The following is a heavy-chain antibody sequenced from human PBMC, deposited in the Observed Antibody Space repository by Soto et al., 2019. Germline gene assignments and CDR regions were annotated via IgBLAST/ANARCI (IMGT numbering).Heavy chain of an antibody. CDR1: GYTFTSDG. CDR3: ARFVGGYYYYYMDV. V-gene: IGHV1-18*01. CDR2: ISAYNGNT. Sequence: ASVKVSCKASGYTFTSDGISWVRQAPGQGLEWMGWISAYNGNTNYAQKLQGRVTMTTDTSTSTAYMELRSLRSDDTAVYYCARFVGGYYYYYMDVWGKGTTVTVSS. J-gene: IGHJ6*03. D-gene: IGHD3-16*01.